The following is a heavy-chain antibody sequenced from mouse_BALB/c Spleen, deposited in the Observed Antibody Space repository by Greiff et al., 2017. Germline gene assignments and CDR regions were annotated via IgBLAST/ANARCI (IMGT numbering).Heavy chain of an antibody. CDR3: ARLNGKGYYFDY. V-gene: IGHV5-4*02. CDR1: GFTFSDYY. Sequence: EAKLMESGGGLVKPGGSLKLSCAASGFTFSDYYMYWVRQTPEKRLEWVATISDGGSYTYYPDSVKGRFTISRDNAKNNLYLQMSSLKSEDTAMYYCARLNGKGYYFDYWGQGTTLTVSS. J-gene: IGHJ2*01. D-gene: IGHD2-1*01. CDR2: ISDGGSYT.